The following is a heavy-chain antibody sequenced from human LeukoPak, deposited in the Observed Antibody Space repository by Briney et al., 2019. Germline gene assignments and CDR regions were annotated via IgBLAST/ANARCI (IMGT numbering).Heavy chain of an antibody. V-gene: IGHV3-48*03. CDR1: GFTFSSYE. J-gene: IGHJ5*02. D-gene: IGHD2-2*01. CDR3: ARVVRIVVVPAAIFHNWFDP. Sequence: GGSLRLSCAASGFTFSSYEMNWVRQAPGKGLEWVSYISSSGSTIYYADSEKGRFTISRDNAKNSLYLQMNSLRAEDTAVYYCARVVRIVVVPAAIFHNWFDPWGQGTLVTVSS. CDR2: ISSSGSTI.